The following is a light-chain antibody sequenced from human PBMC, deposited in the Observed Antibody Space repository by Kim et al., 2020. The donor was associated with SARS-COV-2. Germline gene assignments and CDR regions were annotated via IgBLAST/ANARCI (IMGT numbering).Light chain of an antibody. Sequence: LTQPPSVSKGLRQTATLTCTGNSNNVGNQGAAWLQQHQGHPPKLLSYRNNNRPSGISERLSASRSGNTASLTITGLQPEDEADYYCSAWDSSLSAWVFGGGTKLTVL. CDR3: SAWDSSLSAWV. CDR1: SNNVGNQG. CDR2: RNN. V-gene: IGLV10-54*01. J-gene: IGLJ3*02.